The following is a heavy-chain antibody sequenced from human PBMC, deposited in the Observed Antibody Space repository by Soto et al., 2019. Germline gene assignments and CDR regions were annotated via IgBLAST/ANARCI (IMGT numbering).Heavy chain of an antibody. Sequence: ASVKVSCTASGDTFTRYVITWVRQSPEQGLEWMGVFIPIFGTANYAQKFQGRVTITADESTSTAYMELSSLRSEHTAVYYCARAPIPRAYTPYELYYYHYGMDVWGQGTTVPVYS. V-gene: IGHV1-69*13. CDR1: GDTFTRYV. J-gene: IGHJ6*02. CDR2: FIPIFGTA. CDR3: ARAPIPRAYTPYELYYYHYGMDV. D-gene: IGHD5-18*01.